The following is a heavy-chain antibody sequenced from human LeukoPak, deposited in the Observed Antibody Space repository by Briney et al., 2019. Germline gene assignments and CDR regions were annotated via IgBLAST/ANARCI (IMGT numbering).Heavy chain of an antibody. Sequence: SETLSLTCSVSGDSISGYYWGWIRQPPGKGLEWIGSIYYSGSTYYNPSLKSRVTISVDTSKNQFSLKLSSVTAADTAVYYCARDMGGYPYYFDYWGQGTLVTVSS. CDR3: ARDMGGYPYYFDY. J-gene: IGHJ4*02. CDR2: IYYSGST. D-gene: IGHD3-22*01. CDR1: GDSISGYY. V-gene: IGHV4-39*07.